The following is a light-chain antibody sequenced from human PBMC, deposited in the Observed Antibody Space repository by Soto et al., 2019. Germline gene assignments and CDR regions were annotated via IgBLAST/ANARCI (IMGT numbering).Light chain of an antibody. V-gene: IGKV3-15*01. J-gene: IGKJ1*01. Sequence: EIVMTQSPATLSVSPGERATLSCRASQSITSNFAWYQQKPGQAPRLLIYGASTRATGIPARFSGGGSGTEFTLTISSLQSEDFAVYYCQQYHDWPQTFGQGTKVKSN. CDR2: GAS. CDR3: QQYHDWPQT. CDR1: QSITSN.